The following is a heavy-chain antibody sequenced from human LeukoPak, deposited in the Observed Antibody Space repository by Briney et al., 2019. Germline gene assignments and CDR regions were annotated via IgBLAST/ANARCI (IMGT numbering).Heavy chain of an antibody. CDR3: ATGLAAAGRINNWFDP. D-gene: IGHD6-13*01. CDR1: GYTLTELS. V-gene: IGHV1-24*01. CDR2: FDPEDGGT. Sequence: ASVKVSCKVSGYTLTELSMHWVRQAPGKGLEWMGGFDPEDGGTIYAQKFQGRVTMTEDTSTDTAYMELSSLRSEDTAVYYCATGLAAAGRINNWFDPWGQGTLVTVSS. J-gene: IGHJ5*02.